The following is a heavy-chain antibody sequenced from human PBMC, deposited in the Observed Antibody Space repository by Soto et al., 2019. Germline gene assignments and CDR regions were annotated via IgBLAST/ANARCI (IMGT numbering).Heavy chain of an antibody. CDR1: GYTLTELS. D-gene: IGHD3-3*01. J-gene: IGHJ3*02. V-gene: IGHV1-24*01. CDR3: ATGIRDYDFWSGYPRVNDAFDI. CDR2: FDPEDGET. Sequence: GASVKVSCKVSGYTLTELSMHWVRQAPGKGLEWMGGFDPEDGETIYAQKFQGRVTMTEDTSTDTAYMELSSLRSEDTAVYYCATGIRDYDFWSGYPRVNDAFDIWGQGTMVTVS.